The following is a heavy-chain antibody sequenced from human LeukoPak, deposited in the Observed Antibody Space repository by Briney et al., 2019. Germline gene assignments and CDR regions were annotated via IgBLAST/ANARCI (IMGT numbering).Heavy chain of an antibody. CDR2: ISYDGSNK. Sequence: GRSLRLSCAASGFTFSSYGMHWVRQAPGKGLEWVAVISYDGSNKYYADSVKGRFTISRDNSKNTLYLQMNSLRAEDTAVYYCARDRNGRDAFDIWGQGTMVTVSS. V-gene: IGHV3-30*03. CDR1: GFTFSSYG. CDR3: ARDRNGRDAFDI. J-gene: IGHJ3*02.